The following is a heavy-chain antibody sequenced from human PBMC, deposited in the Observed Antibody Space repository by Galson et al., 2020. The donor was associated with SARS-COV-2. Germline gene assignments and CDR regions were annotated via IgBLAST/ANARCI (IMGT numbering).Heavy chain of an antibody. J-gene: IGHJ3*02. CDR1: GYSISSGYY. CDR3: ARVDTAMVSGAFDI. CDR2: IYHSGST. V-gene: IGHV4-38-2*01. Sequence: SETLSHTCAVSGYSISSGYYWGWIRQPPGKGLEWIGSIYHSGSTYYNPSLKSRVTISVDTSKNQFSLKMSAVTAADTAMYYCARVDTAMVSGAFDIWGQGTMVTVSS. D-gene: IGHD5-18*01.